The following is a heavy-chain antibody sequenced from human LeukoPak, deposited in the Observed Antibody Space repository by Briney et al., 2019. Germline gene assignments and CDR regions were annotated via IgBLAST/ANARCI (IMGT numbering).Heavy chain of an antibody. V-gene: IGHV3-23*01. J-gene: IGHJ4*02. CDR1: GFTFSSYA. CDR3: AKERGAMDTAMPSSDY. Sequence: GGSLRLSSTASGFTFSSYAMSWVRQAPGKRLEWVSTISGSGGGTYYADSARGRFTISRDNSKNTLYVQMNSLRAEDTAVYYCAKERGAMDTAMPSSDYWGQGTLVTVSS. D-gene: IGHD5-18*01. CDR2: ISGSGGGT.